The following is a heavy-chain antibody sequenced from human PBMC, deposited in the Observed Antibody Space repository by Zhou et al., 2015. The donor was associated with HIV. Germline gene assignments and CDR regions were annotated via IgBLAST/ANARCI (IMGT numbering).Heavy chain of an antibody. CDR1: GGTFSSYT. CDR3: ARDPRVEMATSDAFDI. V-gene: IGHV1-69*09. Sequence: QVQLVQSGAEVKKPGSSVKVSCKASGGTFSSYTISWVRQAPGQGLEWMGRIIPILGIANYAQKFQGRVTITADKSTSTAYMELSSLRSEDTAVYYCARDPRVEMATSDAFDIWGPRDNGHRLF. J-gene: IGHJ3*02. D-gene: IGHD5-24*01. CDR2: IIPILGIA.